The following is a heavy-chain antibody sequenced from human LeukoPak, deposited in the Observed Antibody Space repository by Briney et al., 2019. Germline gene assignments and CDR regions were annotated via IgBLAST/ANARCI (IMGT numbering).Heavy chain of an antibody. D-gene: IGHD6-19*01. CDR1: GYTFTGYY. CDR3: VRDLAVATFDY. Sequence: ASVKVSCKASGYTFTGYYMHWVRQAPGQGLEWMGWIESISGGTNYAQKFQGRVTMTRDTSISTAYMELSRLTSDDTAVYYCVRDLAVATFDYWGQGALVTVSS. CDR2: IESISGGT. J-gene: IGHJ4*02. V-gene: IGHV1-2*02.